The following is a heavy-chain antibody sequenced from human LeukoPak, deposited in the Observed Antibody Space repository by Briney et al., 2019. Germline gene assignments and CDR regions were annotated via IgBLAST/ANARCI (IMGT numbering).Heavy chain of an antibody. Sequence: GASVKVSCKASGYTFTSYDINWVRQATGQGLEWMGWMNPNSGNTGYAQKFQGRVTMTRNTSISTAYMELSSLRSEDTAVYYRAGVEAPSYYDFWSGYQNYYYYGMDVWGQGTTVTVSS. V-gene: IGHV1-8*01. J-gene: IGHJ6*02. D-gene: IGHD3-3*01. CDR2: MNPNSGNT. CDR1: GYTFTSYD. CDR3: AGVEAPSYYDFWSGYQNYYYYGMDV.